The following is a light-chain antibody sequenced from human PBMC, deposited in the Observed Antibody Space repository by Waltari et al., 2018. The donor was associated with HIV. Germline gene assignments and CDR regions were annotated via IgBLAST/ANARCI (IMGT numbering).Light chain of an antibody. CDR3: AVWDDSLGGAV. V-gene: IGLV1-47*01. J-gene: IGLJ2*01. CDR1: GSNIGTYS. Sequence: QSVVTQPPPASGTPAQRVTISCSGSGSNIGTYSVNWYQHFPGTAPKLLIYMNDQRPSGVPGRFSGSQSGTSASLAISWLQYDDEADYYCAVWDDSLGGAVFGGGTKLTVL. CDR2: MND.